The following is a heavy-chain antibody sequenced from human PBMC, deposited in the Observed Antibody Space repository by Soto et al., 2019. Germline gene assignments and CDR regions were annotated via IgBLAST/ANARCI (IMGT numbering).Heavy chain of an antibody. D-gene: IGHD2-15*01. CDR3: ARHTLLSAVTNRFFDL. J-gene: IGHJ2*01. CDR1: GVSMTSSPYY. CDR2: IYYRGTT. Sequence: PSETLSLTCTVSGVSMTSSPYYWGWIRQSPGKGLDWVASIYYRGTTYYNPSLESRVTISADTSKSQLSLKLTSVTAADTAVYYCARHTLLSAVTNRFFDLWGRGTLVPSPQ. V-gene: IGHV4-39*01.